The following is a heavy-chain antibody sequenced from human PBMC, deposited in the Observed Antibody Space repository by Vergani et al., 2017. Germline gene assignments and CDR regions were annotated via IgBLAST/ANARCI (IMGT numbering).Heavy chain of an antibody. Sequence: EVQLVQSGAEVKKPGESLKISCQGSGYSITNYWIAWVRQRPGKGLEWMGIIYAGDSDVRYSPSFQGQVTMSVDKSLSTAYLQWSSLKASDTATYYCAKTHDFSSLYSSYNWFDPWGQGTHVPVSS. CDR2: IYAGDSDV. CDR1: GYSITNYW. J-gene: IGHJ5*02. V-gene: IGHV5-51*03. D-gene: IGHD3-3*01. CDR3: AKTHDFSSLYSSYNWFDP.